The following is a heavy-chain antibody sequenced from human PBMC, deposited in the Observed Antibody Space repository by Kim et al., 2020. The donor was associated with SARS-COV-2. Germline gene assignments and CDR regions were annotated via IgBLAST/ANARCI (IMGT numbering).Heavy chain of an antibody. Sequence: GGSLRLSCAASGFTFGDYAMHWVRQAPGKGLEWVSGISWNIGSIGYADSVKGRFTISRDNAKNSLYLQMNSLRAEDTALYYCAKDIFPVGWLPTHAFDIWGQGTMVTVSS. D-gene: IGHD2-21*01. CDR2: ISWNIGSI. CDR3: AKDIFPVGWLPTHAFDI. CDR1: GFTFGDYA. J-gene: IGHJ3*02. V-gene: IGHV3-9*01.